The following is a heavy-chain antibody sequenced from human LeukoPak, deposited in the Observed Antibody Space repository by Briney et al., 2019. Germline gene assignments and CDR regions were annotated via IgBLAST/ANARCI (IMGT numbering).Heavy chain of an antibody. CDR2: ISSSGSTI. V-gene: IGHV3-11*01. D-gene: IGHD3-10*01. CDR3: AREDYYGSGSPLGY. Sequence: GGSLRLSCAASGFTFSDYYMSWIRQAPGKGLEWVSYISSSGSTIYYADSVKGRFTISRDNAKNSLYLQMNSLRAEDTSVYYCAREDYYGSGSPLGYWGQGTLVTVSS. CDR1: GFTFSDYY. J-gene: IGHJ4*02.